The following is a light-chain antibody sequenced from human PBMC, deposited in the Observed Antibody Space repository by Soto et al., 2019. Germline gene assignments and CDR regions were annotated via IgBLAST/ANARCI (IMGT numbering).Light chain of an antibody. CDR3: RSSTSSGNYV. V-gene: IGLV2-14*01. CDR2: DVS. CDR1: SSDVGAYNY. J-gene: IGLJ1*01. Sequence: QSALTQPASVSGSPGQSITISCTGASSDVGAYNYVSWYQQHPGKAPKLMIFDVSNRPSGVSNRFSGSKSGNTASLTISGLQAEDEADYYCRSSTSSGNYVFGPGTKVTVL.